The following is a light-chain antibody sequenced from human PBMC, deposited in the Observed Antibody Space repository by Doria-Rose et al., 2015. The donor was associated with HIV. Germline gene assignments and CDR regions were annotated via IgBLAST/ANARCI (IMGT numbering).Light chain of an antibody. J-gene: IGKJ1*01. CDR2: DGS. CDR3: HQYGTSWT. CDR1: QSFSSTY. V-gene: IGKV3-20*01. Sequence: TQSPGTLSLSPGERATLSCRASQSFSSTYLAWYQQEPGQAPSLLIYDGSTRATGIPDRFSASGSGTDFTLTINRLEPEDCALYYCHQYGTSWTFGQGTKVEI.